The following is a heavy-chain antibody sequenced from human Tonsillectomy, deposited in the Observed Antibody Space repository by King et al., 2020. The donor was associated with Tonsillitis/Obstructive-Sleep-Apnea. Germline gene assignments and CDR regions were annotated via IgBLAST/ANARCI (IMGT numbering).Heavy chain of an antibody. J-gene: IGHJ4*02. CDR2: IKQDGSEK. CDR1: GCTFSSYW. D-gene: IGHD3-3*01. Sequence: VQLVESGGGLVQPGGSLRLSCAASGCTFSSYWMSWVRQAPGKGLEWVANIKQDGSEKYHVDSVKGRFTISRDNAKNSLYLQMNSLRAEDTAVYYCARAYDFWSGYPFDYWGQGTLVTVSS. V-gene: IGHV3-7*04. CDR3: ARAYDFWSGYPFDY.